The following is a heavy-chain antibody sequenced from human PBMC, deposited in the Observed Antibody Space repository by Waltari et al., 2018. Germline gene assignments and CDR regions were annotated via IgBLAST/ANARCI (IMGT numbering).Heavy chain of an antibody. V-gene: IGHV3-7*01. D-gene: IGHD3-3*01. J-gene: IGHJ4*02. CDR2: RKQDGSEK. CDR1: GFTFSSYW. CDR3: ARGGFWSGRKSDY. Sequence: EVQLVESGGGLVQPGGSLRLSCAASGFTFSSYWMSWVRQAPGKGLEWVANRKQDGSEKYYGDSVKGRFTISRDNAKNSLYLQMNSLRAEDTAVYYCARGGFWSGRKSDYWGQGTLVTVSS.